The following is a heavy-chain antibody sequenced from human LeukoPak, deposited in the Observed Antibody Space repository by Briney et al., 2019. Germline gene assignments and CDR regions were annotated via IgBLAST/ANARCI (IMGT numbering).Heavy chain of an antibody. D-gene: IGHD6-13*01. V-gene: IGHV4-30-2*01. CDR3: ARYSTTWPYWYFNL. Sequence: SETLSLTCAVSGGSISSGSYSWSWIRQPAGKGLEWTGYISHSGNTYYSPSLKSRVTISVDKSKNQFSLALTSVTAADTAVYYCARYSTTWPYWYFNLWGRGTLVTVSS. J-gene: IGHJ2*01. CDR2: ISHSGNT. CDR1: GGSISSGSYS.